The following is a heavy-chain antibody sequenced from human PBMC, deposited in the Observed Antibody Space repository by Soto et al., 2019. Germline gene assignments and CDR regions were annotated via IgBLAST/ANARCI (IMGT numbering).Heavy chain of an antibody. J-gene: IGHJ3*02. CDR1: GGSISSYY. CDR3: ARDRLDAFDI. Sequence: QVQLQESGPGLVKPSETLSLTCTVSGGSISSYYWSWIRQPPGKGLEWIGYIYYSGSTNYNPSLKSRVTLSVDTSKNQFSLKLSSVTAADTAVYYCARDRLDAFDIWGQGTMVTVSA. CDR2: IYYSGST. D-gene: IGHD2-21*02. V-gene: IGHV4-59*01.